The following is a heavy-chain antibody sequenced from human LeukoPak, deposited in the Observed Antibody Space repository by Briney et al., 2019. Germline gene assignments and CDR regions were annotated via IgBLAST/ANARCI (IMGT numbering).Heavy chain of an antibody. CDR3: ARGGYSGSYYRFS. D-gene: IGHD5-12*01. CDR1: GFSFSDYW. Sequence: PGGSLRLSCVVSGFSFSDYWMHWVRQAPGKGPEWLSRTSKDGSDTFYAGAAKGRFTASRDNAKNTFYLQVTNVRPEDTAVYYCARGGYSGSYYRFSWGQGTLVTVAS. V-gene: IGHV3-74*01. J-gene: IGHJ4*02. CDR2: TSKDGSDT.